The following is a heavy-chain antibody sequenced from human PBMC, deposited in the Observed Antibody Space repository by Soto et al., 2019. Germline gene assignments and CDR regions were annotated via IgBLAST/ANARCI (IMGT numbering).Heavy chain of an antibody. Sequence: QVQLVESGGGVVQPGRSLRLSCAASGFTFSSYGMHWVRQAPGKGLEWVAVISYDGSNKYYADSVKGRFTISRDNSKNTLYLQMNSLSAEDTAVYYCATERESFTQDCYFDYWGQGTLVTVSS. J-gene: IGHJ4*02. D-gene: IGHD1-26*01. CDR2: ISYDGSNK. CDR1: GFTFSSYG. CDR3: ATERESFTQDCYFDY. V-gene: IGHV3-30*03.